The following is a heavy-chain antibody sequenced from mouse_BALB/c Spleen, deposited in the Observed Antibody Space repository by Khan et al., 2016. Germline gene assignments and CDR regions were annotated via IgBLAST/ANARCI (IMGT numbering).Heavy chain of an antibody. CDR3: VREGMIMTPWFAY. J-gene: IGHJ3*01. Sequence: EVKLLESGGGLVQPGGSLKLSCAASGFDFSRFWMNWVRKAPGKGLEWIGEINPDSSTINYTPSLKDKFIIFRDNAKNTLYLQMSKVRSEDTALXYCVREGMIMTPWFAYWGQGTLVTVSA. V-gene: IGHV4-1*02. CDR1: GFDFSRFW. CDR2: INPDSSTI. D-gene: IGHD2-4*01.